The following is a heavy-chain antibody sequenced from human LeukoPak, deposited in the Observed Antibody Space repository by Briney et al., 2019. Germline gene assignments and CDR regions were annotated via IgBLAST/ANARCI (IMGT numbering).Heavy chain of an antibody. CDR2: ISWSSLTT. CDR3: AKHVRTSVWFFDS. Sequence: GGPLRLSCAASGFTFSNYALSWVRQAPGRGLEWVSLISWSSLTTEYADSVKGRFTVSRDNSKNTLSLQMNSLNADDTAVYYCAKHVRTSVWFFDSWGQGTLVTVSS. V-gene: IGHV3-23*01. D-gene: IGHD6-19*01. CDR1: GFTFSNYA. J-gene: IGHJ4*02.